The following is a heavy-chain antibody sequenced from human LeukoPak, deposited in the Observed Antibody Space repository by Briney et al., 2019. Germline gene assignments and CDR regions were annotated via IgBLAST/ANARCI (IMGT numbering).Heavy chain of an antibody. D-gene: IGHD3-16*02. J-gene: IGHJ3*02. CDR3: ARDLWAYDYVWGSYRYSHDAFDI. CDR2: ISAYNGNT. CDR1: GYTFTSYG. V-gene: IGHV1-18*04. Sequence: ASVKASCKASGYTFTSYGISWVRQAPGQGLEWTGWISAYNGNTNYAQKLQGRVTMTTDTSTSTAYMELRSLRSDDTAVYYCARDLWAYDYVWGSYRYSHDAFDIWGQGTMVTVSS.